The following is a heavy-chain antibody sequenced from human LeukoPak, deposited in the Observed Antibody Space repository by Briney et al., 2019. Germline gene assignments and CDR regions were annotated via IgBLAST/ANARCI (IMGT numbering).Heavy chain of an antibody. CDR2: ISSSSSYI. J-gene: IGHJ3*02. CDR1: GFTFSRYA. CDR3: ARVIVATILDAFDI. Sequence: PGGSLRLSCAASGFTFSRYAMNWVRQAPGKGLEWVSSISSSSSYIYYADSVKGRFTISRDNAKNSLYLQMNSLRAEDTAVYYCARVIVATILDAFDIWGQGTMVTVPS. V-gene: IGHV3-21*01. D-gene: IGHD5-12*01.